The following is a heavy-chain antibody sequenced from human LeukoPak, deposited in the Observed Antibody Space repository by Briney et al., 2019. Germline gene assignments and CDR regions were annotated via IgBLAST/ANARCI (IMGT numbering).Heavy chain of an antibody. CDR3: AKEASRGSSLAYTPIEKPYYLDY. J-gene: IGHJ4*02. CDR2: IRYHGSNK. Sequence: GRSLRLSCAASGFTFSNYGMHWVRQAPGKGLEWVAFIRYHGSNKYYADSVKGRFTISRDNSKNTLFLQMSSLRPEDTAVYYCAKEASRGSSLAYTPIEKPYYLDYWGQGTLVTVSS. D-gene: IGHD3-16*01. V-gene: IGHV3-30*02. CDR1: GFTFSNYG.